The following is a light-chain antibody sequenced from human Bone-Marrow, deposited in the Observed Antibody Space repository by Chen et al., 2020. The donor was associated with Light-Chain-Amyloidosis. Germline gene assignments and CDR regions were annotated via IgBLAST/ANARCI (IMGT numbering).Light chain of an antibody. CDR1: NIGSTS. J-gene: IGLJ3*02. CDR2: DDS. Sequence: SYVLTQPSSGSVAPGQTATIACGGNNIGSTSVHWYQQTPGQAPLLFVYDDSDRPAGIPERLAGSNSGNTATLTISRVEAGDEANYYCQVWDRSSDRPVFGGGTKLTVL. V-gene: IGLV3-21*02. CDR3: QVWDRSSDRPV.